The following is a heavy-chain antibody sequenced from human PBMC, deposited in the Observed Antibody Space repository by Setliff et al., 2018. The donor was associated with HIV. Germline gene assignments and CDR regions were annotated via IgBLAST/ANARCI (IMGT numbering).Heavy chain of an antibody. J-gene: IGHJ4*02. V-gene: IGHV3-23*01. CDR2: ISGGGVST. CDR3: AKATGSATSPRGSFDY. Sequence: PGGSLRLSCAVSGFTFSSYAMSWVRQAPGKGLEWVSAISGGGVSTYYADSVKGRFTISRDNSKNTLYLQMNSLRAEDTAVYYCAKATGSATSPRGSFDYLGRGTLVTSPQ. D-gene: IGHD3-16*01. CDR1: GFTFSSYA.